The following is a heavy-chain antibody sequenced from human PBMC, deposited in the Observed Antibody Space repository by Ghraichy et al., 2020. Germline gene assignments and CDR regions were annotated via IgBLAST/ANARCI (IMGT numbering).Heavy chain of an antibody. J-gene: IGHJ4*02. CDR1: GGSFSGYY. V-gene: IGHV4-34*01. D-gene: IGHD1-1*01. CDR2: ISHSGST. Sequence: SETLSLTCAVYGGSFSGYYWHWIRQPPGKRLEWIGEISHSGSTDYNPSLKSRVTISVDTSKKEFSLRLNAVTAADTAVYYCARGNPTMNDYFDFWGQGTLVTVSS. CDR3: ARGNPTMNDYFDF.